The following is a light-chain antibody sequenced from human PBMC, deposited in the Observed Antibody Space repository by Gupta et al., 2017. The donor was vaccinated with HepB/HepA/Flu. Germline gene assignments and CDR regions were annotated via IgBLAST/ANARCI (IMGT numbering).Light chain of an antibody. J-gene: IGLJ2*01. CDR3: CAYGGRDTLV. Sequence: HSPLHQPRSVSGSPEQSVTISCTGTSSDVGGYNYVSWSQQTPGQVTKLMIYDVTKRPSGVPDRFSGSKSGNTASLTISGLQAEDEADYYCCAYGGRDTLVFGGGTKLTVL. CDR1: SSDVGGYNY. CDR2: DVT. V-gene: IGLV2-11*01.